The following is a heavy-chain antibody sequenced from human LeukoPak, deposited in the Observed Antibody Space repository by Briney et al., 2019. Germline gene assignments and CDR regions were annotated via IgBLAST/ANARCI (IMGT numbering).Heavy chain of an antibody. Sequence: GASVKVSFKASGYTFTTYAMNWVRQAPGQGLEWMGWINTNTGNPTYAQGFTGRFVFSLDTSVSTAYLQISSLKAEDTAVYYCARGYCSGGSCSLVDYWGQGTLVAVSS. V-gene: IGHV7-4-1*02. J-gene: IGHJ4*02. CDR3: ARGYCSGGSCSLVDY. CDR2: INTNTGNP. D-gene: IGHD2-15*01. CDR1: GYTFTTYA.